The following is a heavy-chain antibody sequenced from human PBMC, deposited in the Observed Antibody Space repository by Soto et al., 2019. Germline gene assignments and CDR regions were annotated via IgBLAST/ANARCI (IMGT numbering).Heavy chain of an antibody. D-gene: IGHD3-10*01. CDR1: GGSISSSSYY. Sequence: PSETLSLTCTVSGGSISSSSYYWGWIRQPPGKGLEWIGSIFYSGSTYYNPSLKSRVTISVDTSKNQFSLKLSSVTAADTAVYYCARRYGSAFDIWGQGTMVT. CDR2: IFYSGST. CDR3: ARRYGSAFDI. V-gene: IGHV4-39*07. J-gene: IGHJ3*02.